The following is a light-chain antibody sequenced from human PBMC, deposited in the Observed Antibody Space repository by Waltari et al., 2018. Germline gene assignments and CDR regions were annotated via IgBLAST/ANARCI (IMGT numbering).Light chain of an antibody. CDR1: QTLLDSSNNRNY. CDR2: WAS. CDR3: QQYYSPPPLFT. J-gene: IGKJ3*01. V-gene: IGKV4-1*01. Sequence: DIVMTQSPDSLAVSLGERATIHCKSSQTLLDSSNNRNYLAWYQQKPGQPPKLLISWASSRESGVPDRFSGSGSGTDFTLTITSLQAEDVAVYYCQQYYSPPPLFTFGPGTKVDIK.